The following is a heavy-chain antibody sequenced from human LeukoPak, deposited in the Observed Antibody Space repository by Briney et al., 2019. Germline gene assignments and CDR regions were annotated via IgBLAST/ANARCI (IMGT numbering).Heavy chain of an antibody. Sequence: ASVTVSCKSSGYTFTSYDINWVRQAPGQGLEWMGWMNPINGNTVYAQKFRGRVTMTRDTSISTAYMELSSLSSEDTAVYYCARGLATTTWTIAMTGLDHWGPGTLVTVSS. CDR2: MNPINGNT. CDR3: ARGLATTTWTIAMTGLDH. D-gene: IGHD3-9*01. V-gene: IGHV1-8*01. J-gene: IGHJ4*02. CDR1: GYTFTSYD.